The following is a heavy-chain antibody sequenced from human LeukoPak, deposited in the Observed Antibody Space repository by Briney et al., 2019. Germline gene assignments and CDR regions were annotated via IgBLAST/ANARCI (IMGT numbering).Heavy chain of an antibody. D-gene: IGHD6-19*01. CDR2: ISYDGSNK. Sequence: GGSLRLSCAASGFTFSSYAMHWVRQAPGKGLEWVAVISYDGSNKYYADSVKGRFTISRDNSKNTLYLQMNSLRAEDTAVYYCARVHAVAAQDYWGQGTLVTVSS. CDR3: ARVHAVAAQDY. J-gene: IGHJ4*02. V-gene: IGHV3-30-3*01. CDR1: GFTFSSYA.